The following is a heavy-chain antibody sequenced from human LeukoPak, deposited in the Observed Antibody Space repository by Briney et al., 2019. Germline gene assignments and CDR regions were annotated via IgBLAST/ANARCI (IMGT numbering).Heavy chain of an antibody. V-gene: IGHV3-21*01. J-gene: IGHJ6*02. CDR1: GFTFSSYS. CDR2: ISGSSSYM. CDR3: ARVDTVTFTYDMDV. D-gene: IGHD4-17*01. Sequence: AGGSLRLSCAASGFTFSSYSMNWVRQAPGKGLEWVSAISGSSSYMYYADSVKGRFTISRDNAKNSLYLQMNSLRAEDTAVYYCARVDTVTFTYDMDVWGQGTTVTVSS.